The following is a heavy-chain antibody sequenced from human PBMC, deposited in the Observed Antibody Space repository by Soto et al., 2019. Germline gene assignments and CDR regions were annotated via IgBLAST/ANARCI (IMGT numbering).Heavy chain of an antibody. D-gene: IGHD2-21*01. CDR1: GGSISSYY. CDR2: MYYSGST. V-gene: IGHV4-59*01. J-gene: IGHJ4*02. Sequence: PSETLSLTCTVSGGSISSYYWSWIRQPPGKGLEWIGYMYYSGSTYYSPSLKSRVTISVDTSKNQFSLKLTSVNAADTAVYYCKRGGDAYKNGHWGQGTLVTVSS. CDR3: KRGGDAYKNGH.